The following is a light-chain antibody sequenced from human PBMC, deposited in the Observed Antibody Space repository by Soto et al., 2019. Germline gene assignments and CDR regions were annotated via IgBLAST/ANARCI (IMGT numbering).Light chain of an antibody. CDR2: GAS. J-gene: IGKJ2*01. CDR1: QTVGYN. V-gene: IGKV3-15*01. CDR3: QQYNNWPPYT. Sequence: EIVMTQSPATLSVSPGERVTLSCRASQTVGYNLAWYQQKPGQAPRLLIYGASTRATGIPARFSGSGSGTEFTLTIRSLQSEDFAVYYCQQYNNWPPYTFGQGTKLEIK.